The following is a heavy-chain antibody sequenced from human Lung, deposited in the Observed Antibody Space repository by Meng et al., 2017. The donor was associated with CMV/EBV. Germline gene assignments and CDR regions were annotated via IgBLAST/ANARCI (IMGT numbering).Heavy chain of an antibody. CDR1: GFTFSGYA. D-gene: IGHD1-26*01. J-gene: IGHJ4*02. Sequence: GESLKISCAASGFTFSGYAMNWVRQAPGKGLEWISSITSASGFTFYADSVKGRFTISRDNAKNSVYLQMNSLRAEDTALYYCARDLIHWDMNGSPTRIDHFDYWGQGTLATVSS. V-gene: IGHV3-21*01. CDR2: ITSASGFT. CDR3: ARDLIHWDMNGSPTRIDHFDY.